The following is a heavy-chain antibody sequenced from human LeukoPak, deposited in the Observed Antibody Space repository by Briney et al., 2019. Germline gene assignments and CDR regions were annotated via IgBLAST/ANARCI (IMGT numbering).Heavy chain of an antibody. Sequence: SETLSLTCTVSGGSISSYYWSWIRQPAGKGLEWIGRIYTSGSTNYNPSLKSRVTMSVDTSKNQFSLKLSSVTAADTAVYYCASLPNDYYVPHAFDIWGQGTMVTVSS. CDR1: GGSISSYY. D-gene: IGHD3-22*01. J-gene: IGHJ3*02. V-gene: IGHV4-4*07. CDR2: IYTSGST. CDR3: ASLPNDYYVPHAFDI.